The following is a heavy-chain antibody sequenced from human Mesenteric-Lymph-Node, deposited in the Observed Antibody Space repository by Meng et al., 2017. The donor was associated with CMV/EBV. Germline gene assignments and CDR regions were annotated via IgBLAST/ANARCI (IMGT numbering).Heavy chain of an antibody. CDR3: AKDGGSHNSWPQYYFDY. V-gene: IGHV3-30*02. Sequence: GGSLRLSCAASGFTFSSYGMHWVRQAPGKGLEWVAFIYYDGSNKYYADSVKGRFTISRDNSKNTLYLQMNSLRAEDTAVYYCAKDGGSHNSWPQYYFDYWGQGTLVTVSS. D-gene: IGHD6-13*01. CDR2: IYYDGSNK. J-gene: IGHJ4*02. CDR1: GFTFSSYG.